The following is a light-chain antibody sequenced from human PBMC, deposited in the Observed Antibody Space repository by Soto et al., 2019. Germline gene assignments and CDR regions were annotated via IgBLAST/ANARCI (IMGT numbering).Light chain of an antibody. CDR1: QTICTH. J-gene: IGKJ2*01. CDR3: QQILTIPYT. V-gene: IGKV1-39*01. Sequence: DIQMTQSPSSLSASVRDRVTITCRASQTICTHLNWYQQKPGKAPKLLIYAASTLQSGVPSRFRVIGAVTDFTLTINSLQPEDFATYYSQQILTIPYTFCQGTKREIK. CDR2: AAS.